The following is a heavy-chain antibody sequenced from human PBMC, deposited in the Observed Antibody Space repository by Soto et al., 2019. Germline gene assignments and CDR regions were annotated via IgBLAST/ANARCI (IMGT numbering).Heavy chain of an antibody. Sequence: GGSLRLSCAASGFTFSSYSMNWVRQAPGKGLEWVSYISSSSSTIYYADSVKGRFTISRDNAKNSLYLQMNSLRDEDTAVYYCARDCPWGGDCYFAFDIWGQGTMGTVSS. J-gene: IGHJ3*02. CDR3: ARDCPWGGDCYFAFDI. CDR2: ISSSSSTI. CDR1: GFTFSSYS. D-gene: IGHD2-21*02. V-gene: IGHV3-48*02.